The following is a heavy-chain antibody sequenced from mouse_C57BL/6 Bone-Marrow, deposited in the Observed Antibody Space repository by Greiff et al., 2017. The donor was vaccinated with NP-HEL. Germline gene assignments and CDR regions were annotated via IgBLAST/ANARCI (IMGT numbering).Heavy chain of an antibody. CDR3: ASYDYDGAWFAY. D-gene: IGHD2-4*01. CDR1: GYTFTNYW. Sequence: VQLQQSGAELVRPGTSVKMSCKASGYTFTNYWIGWAKQRPGHGLEWIGDIYPGGGYTNYNEKFKGKATLTADKSSSTAYMQFSSLTSEDSALYYCASYDYDGAWFAYWGQGTLVTVSA. CDR2: IYPGGGYT. V-gene: IGHV1-63*01. J-gene: IGHJ3*01.